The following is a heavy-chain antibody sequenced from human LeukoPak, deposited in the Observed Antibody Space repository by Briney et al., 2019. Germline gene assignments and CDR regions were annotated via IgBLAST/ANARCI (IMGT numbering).Heavy chain of an antibody. J-gene: IGHJ6*02. V-gene: IGHV3-21*01. Sequence: SGGSLRLSCAASGFTFSSYSMNCVRQAPGKGLEWVSSISSSSTYIYHADSVKGRFTISRDNAKNSLYLQMNSLRVEDTAVYYCARVGCSGGRCPGYGMDVWGQGTTVTVSS. CDR2: ISSSSTYI. D-gene: IGHD2-15*01. CDR3: ARVGCSGGRCPGYGMDV. CDR1: GFTFSSYS.